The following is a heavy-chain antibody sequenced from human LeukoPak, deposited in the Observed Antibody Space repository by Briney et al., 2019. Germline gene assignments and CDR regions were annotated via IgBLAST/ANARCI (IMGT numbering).Heavy chain of an antibody. CDR3: ARDGAVVVPAAISGLMDV. Sequence: GRSLRLSCAASGFTFSSYAMHWVRQAPGKGLEWVAVISYDGSNKYYADSVKGRFTISRDNSKNTLYLQMNSLRAEDTAVYYCARDGAVVVPAAISGLMDVWGQGTTVTASS. CDR1: GFTFSSYA. D-gene: IGHD2-2*01. J-gene: IGHJ6*02. CDR2: ISYDGSNK. V-gene: IGHV3-30-3*01.